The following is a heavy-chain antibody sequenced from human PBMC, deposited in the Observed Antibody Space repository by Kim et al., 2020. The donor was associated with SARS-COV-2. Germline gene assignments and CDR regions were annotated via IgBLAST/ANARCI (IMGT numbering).Heavy chain of an antibody. Sequence: ASVKVSCKASGYTFTSYAMNWVRQAPGQGLEWMGWINTNTGNPTYAQGFTGRFVFSLDTSVSTAYLQISSLKAEDPAVYYCARDLEQQLVLYYYYYMDVWGKGTTVTVSS. CDR3: ARDLEQQLVLYYYYYMDV. V-gene: IGHV7-4-1*02. CDR2: INTNTGNP. J-gene: IGHJ6*03. CDR1: GYTFTSYA. D-gene: IGHD6-13*01.